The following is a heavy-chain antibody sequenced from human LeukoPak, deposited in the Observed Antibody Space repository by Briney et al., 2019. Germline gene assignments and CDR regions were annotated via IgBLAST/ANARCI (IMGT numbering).Heavy chain of an antibody. D-gene: IGHD2-15*01. Sequence: GGSLRLFCGASGFTVSSNYMSWVRQAPGEGLEVVSVIYSGGGTYYADAVKGRFTISRDSSKKTLYRQMNSLGAEDTAVYYCASGGARMYYFDYSGQRNPVTVS. CDR1: GFTVSSNY. CDR3: ASGGARMYYFDY. V-gene: IGHV3-66*01. J-gene: IGHJ4*02. CDR2: IYSGGGT.